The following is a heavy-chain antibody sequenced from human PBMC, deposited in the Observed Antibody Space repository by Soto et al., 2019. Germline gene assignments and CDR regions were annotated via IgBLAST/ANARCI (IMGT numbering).Heavy chain of an antibody. CDR2: ISWSSGSI. D-gene: IGHD4-17*01. J-gene: IGHJ6*02. V-gene: IGHV3-9*01. CDR1: GFRFDDYA. Sequence: GGSLRLSCAASGFRFDDYAMHWVRQAPGKGLEWVSGISWSSGSIGYAASVKGRFTISRDNDGNSLFLQMNGLRSDDTALYYCARTTVTTGFYYGMDLWGQGTMVTVSS. CDR3: ARTTVTTGFYYGMDL.